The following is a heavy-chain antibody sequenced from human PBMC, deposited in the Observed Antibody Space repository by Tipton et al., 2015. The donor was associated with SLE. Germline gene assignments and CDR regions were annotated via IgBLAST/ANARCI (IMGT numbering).Heavy chain of an antibody. CDR2: IYYTGTTT. Sequence: TLSLTCIVSGGSITSTPYYWGWIRQSPEKGLEWIGSIYYTGTTTYYNSFLKSRVTMSVDTSKNQFSLRLTSVIAADTAVYYCARPHGYSYGLNWFDPWGQGTLISVSS. D-gene: IGHD5-18*01. J-gene: IGHJ5*02. V-gene: IGHV4-39*07. CDR1: GGSITSTPYY. CDR3: ARPHGYSYGLNWFDP.